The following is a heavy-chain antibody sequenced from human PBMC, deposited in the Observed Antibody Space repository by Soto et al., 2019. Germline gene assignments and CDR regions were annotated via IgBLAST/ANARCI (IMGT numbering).Heavy chain of an antibody. V-gene: IGHV4-31*03. D-gene: IGHD3-22*01. CDR3: AREGGSYDSGGYLIRGAFYI. CDR1: GDSISRIDYY. CDR2: IYFRGNT. Sequence: QVQLQEPGPGLVKPSQTLSLTCSVSGDSISRIDYYWTWIRQHPEKGLEWIGNIYFRGNTYYSPSLESRRTISVDTSKNQFSRKLTSVTSADTAVYYCAREGGSYDSGGYLIRGAFYIWCQGTMVTVSS. J-gene: IGHJ3*02.